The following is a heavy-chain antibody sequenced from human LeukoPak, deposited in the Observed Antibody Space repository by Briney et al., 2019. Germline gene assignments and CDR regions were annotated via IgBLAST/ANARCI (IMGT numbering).Heavy chain of an antibody. Sequence: GGSLRLSCAASGFTFNNYNMNWVRQTPGKGLEWVSSITRDSIYTFYADSVRGRFTISRDNAKNSLYLQMNSLRAEDTAVYYCARGRFGELLTYWGQGTLVTVSS. CDR2: ITRDSIYT. J-gene: IGHJ4*02. CDR1: GFTFNNYN. V-gene: IGHV3-21*01. CDR3: ARGRFGELLTY. D-gene: IGHD3-10*01.